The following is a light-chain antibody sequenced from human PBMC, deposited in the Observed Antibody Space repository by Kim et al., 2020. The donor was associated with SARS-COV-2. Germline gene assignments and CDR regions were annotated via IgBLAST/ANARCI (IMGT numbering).Light chain of an antibody. CDR1: SSNIGAGYD. V-gene: IGLV1-40*01. CDR3: QSYDSSLSVWV. CDR2: GNS. Sequence: QSVLTQPPSVSGAPGHRVTISCTGSSSNIGAGYDVHWYQQLPGTAPKLLIYGNSNRPSGVSDRFSGSKSGTSASLAITWLQAEDEADYYCQSYDSSLSVWVFGGGTQLTVL. J-gene: IGLJ3*02.